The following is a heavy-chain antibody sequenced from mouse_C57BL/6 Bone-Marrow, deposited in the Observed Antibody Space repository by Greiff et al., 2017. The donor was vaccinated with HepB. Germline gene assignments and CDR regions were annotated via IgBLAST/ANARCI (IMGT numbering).Heavy chain of an antibody. CDR1: GYTFTSYW. D-gene: IGHD2-5*01. Sequence: EVQLQQSGTVLARPGASVKMSCKTSGYTFTSYWMHWVKQRPGQGLEWIGAIYPGNSDTSYNQKFKGKAKLTAVTSASTAYMELSSLTNEDSAVYYGTRRYYSNYGAWFAYWGQGTLVTVSA. CDR3: TRRYYSNYGAWFAY. CDR2: IYPGNSDT. V-gene: IGHV1-5*01. J-gene: IGHJ3*01.